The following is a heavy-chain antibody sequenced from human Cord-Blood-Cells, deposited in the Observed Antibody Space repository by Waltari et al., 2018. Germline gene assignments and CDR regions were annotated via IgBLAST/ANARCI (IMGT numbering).Heavy chain of an antibody. CDR1: GGCTSSGDCY. J-gene: IGHJ6*02. Sequence: QMQLQDSRPRLVTPSQRRSLSWTVPGGCTSSGDCYLRSHPQPPGQGLEWLGYIDDSGSTYDNPSLKSRVTISVDTSKNQFSLKLRSVTAADTAVYYCARVVATATHYYYYGMDVWGQGTTVTVSS. CDR2: IDDSGST. CDR3: ARVVATATHYYYYGMDV. D-gene: IGHD5-18*01. V-gene: IGHV4-30-4*01.